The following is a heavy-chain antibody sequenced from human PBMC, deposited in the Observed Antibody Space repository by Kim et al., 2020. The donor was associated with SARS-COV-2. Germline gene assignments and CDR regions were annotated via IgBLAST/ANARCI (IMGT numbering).Heavy chain of an antibody. CDR1: GFTFSSYA. CDR3: ARVARGSIAASPLDY. D-gene: IGHD6-6*01. J-gene: IGHJ4*02. Sequence: GGSLRLSCAASGFTFSSYAMHWVRQAPGKGLEWVAVISYDGSNKYYADSVKGRFTISRDNSKNTLYLQMNSLRAEDTAVYYCARVARGSIAASPLDYWGQGTLVTVSS. CDR2: ISYDGSNK. V-gene: IGHV3-30-3*01.